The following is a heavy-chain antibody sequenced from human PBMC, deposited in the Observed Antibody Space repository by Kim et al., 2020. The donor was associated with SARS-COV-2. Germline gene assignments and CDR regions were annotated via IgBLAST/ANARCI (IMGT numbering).Heavy chain of an antibody. V-gene: IGHV4-34*01. CDR3: ARAKGDFVVVVAATRGTTRVKRYNWFDP. J-gene: IGHJ5*02. Sequence: SETLSLTCAVYGGSFSGYYWSWIRQPPGKGLEWIGEINHSGSTNYNPSLKSRVTISVDTSKNQFSLKLSSVTAADTAVYYCARAKGDFVVVVAATRGTTRVKRYNWFDPWGQGTLVTVSS. CDR2: INHSGST. CDR1: GGSFSGYY. D-gene: IGHD2-15*01.